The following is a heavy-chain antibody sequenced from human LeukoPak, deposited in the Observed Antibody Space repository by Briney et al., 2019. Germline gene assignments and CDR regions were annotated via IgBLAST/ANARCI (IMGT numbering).Heavy chain of an antibody. CDR3: AKQLGYCSDGSCYFPY. J-gene: IGHJ4*02. Sequence: GGSLRLSCAVSGLTFTDYWMSWVRQAPGKGLEWVSAISNNGGYTYYADSVQGRFTISRDNSKSTLCLQMNSLRAEDTAVYYCAKQLGYCSDGSCYFPYWGQGTLVTVSS. D-gene: IGHD2-15*01. V-gene: IGHV3-23*01. CDR1: GLTFTDYW. CDR2: ISNNGGYT.